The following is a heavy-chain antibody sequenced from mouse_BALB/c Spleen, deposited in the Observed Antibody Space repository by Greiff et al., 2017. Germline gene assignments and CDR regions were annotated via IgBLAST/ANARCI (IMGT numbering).Heavy chain of an antibody. D-gene: IGHD2-3*01. V-gene: IGHV2-9*02. J-gene: IGHJ4*01. CDR3: ARDQGLLRGGGAMDY. CDR2: IWAGGST. CDR1: GFSLTSYG. Sequence: VKLQESGPGLVAPSQSLSITCTVSGFSLTSYGVHWVRQPPGKGLEWLGVIWAGGSTNYNSALMSRLSISKDNSKSQVFLKMNSLQTDDTAMYYCARDQGLLRGGGAMDYWGQGTSVTVSS.